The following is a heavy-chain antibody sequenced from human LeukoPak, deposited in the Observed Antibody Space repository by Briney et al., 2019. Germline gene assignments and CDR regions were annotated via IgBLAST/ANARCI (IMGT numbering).Heavy chain of an antibody. J-gene: IGHJ3*02. Sequence: GGSLRLSCAASGFTSSSYGMHWVRQAPGKGLEWVAVISYDGSNKYYADSVKGRFTISRDNSKNTLYLQMNSLRAEDTAVYYCVFEGRADAFDIWGQGTMVTVSS. V-gene: IGHV3-30*03. D-gene: IGHD3-10*01. CDR1: GFTSSSYG. CDR3: VFEGRADAFDI. CDR2: ISYDGSNK.